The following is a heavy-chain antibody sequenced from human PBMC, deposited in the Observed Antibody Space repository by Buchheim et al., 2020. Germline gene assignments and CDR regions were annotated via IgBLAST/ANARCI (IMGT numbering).Heavy chain of an antibody. CDR3: AKGAVGAYYLDY. CDR2: ISGGGGDT. D-gene: IGHD6-19*01. V-gene: IGHV3-23*01. J-gene: IGHJ4*02. CDR1: GFTFSSYT. Sequence: EVQLLESGGGLVQPGGSLRLSCAASGFTFSSYTMTWVRQTPGKGLEWVSAISGGGGDTSYADSVKGRFTVSRDNSKNTLHLQMNSLRDDDTAVYYCAKGAVGAYYLDYWGQGTL.